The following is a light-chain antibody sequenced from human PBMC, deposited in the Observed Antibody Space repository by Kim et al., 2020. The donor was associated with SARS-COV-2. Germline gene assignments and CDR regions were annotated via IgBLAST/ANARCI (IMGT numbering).Light chain of an antibody. V-gene: IGKV1-5*01. Sequence: ASVGDRVTITCRASQRISGWLGWYQQKPGKAPKLLIYAASDLQSGVPSRFSGSESGTEFTLTISSLQPEDFATYYCQQYSSFPCTFGQGTRLEIK. CDR3: QQYSSFPCT. CDR1: QRISGW. J-gene: IGKJ1*01. CDR2: AAS.